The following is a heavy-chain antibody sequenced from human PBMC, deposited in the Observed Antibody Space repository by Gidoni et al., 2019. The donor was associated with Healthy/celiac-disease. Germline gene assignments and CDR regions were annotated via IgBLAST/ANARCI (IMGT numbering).Heavy chain of an antibody. CDR3: ARLNYGGFAY. V-gene: IGHV4-39*01. Sequence: QLQLPESGPGLVKPSETLSLTCTGPGGSISSSSYYSGCIRQPPGKGLEWIGSMSYSGSTYYNPSLKSRVTISVNTSKNQCSLKLSSVTAADKAVYYCARLNYGGFAYWGQRTLVTVSS. CDR1: GGSISSSSYY. D-gene: IGHD3-16*01. J-gene: IGHJ4*02. CDR2: MSYSGST.